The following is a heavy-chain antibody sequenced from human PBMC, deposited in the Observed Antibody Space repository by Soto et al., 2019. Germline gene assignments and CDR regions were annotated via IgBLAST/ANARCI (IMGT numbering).Heavy chain of an antibody. Sequence: PSETLSLTCAVSGGSVSSSNWWSWVRQPPGKGLEWIGEIYHSGSTNYNPSLKSRVTISVDKSKNQFSLKLSSVTAADTAVYYCASFFSSWSYFDYWGQGTLVTVSS. CDR2: IYHSGST. CDR3: ASFFSSWSYFDY. D-gene: IGHD6-13*01. J-gene: IGHJ4*02. CDR1: GGSVSSSNW. V-gene: IGHV4-4*02.